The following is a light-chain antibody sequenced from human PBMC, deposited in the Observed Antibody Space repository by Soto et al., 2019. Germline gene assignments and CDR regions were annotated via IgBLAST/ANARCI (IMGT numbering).Light chain of an antibody. CDR3: GTWDSSLNTWV. Sequence: QSVLTQPPSVSAAPGQKVTISCSGITSNIGINYVSWYQQVPGTAPKLLIYDNNKRPSGIPDRFSGSKSGTSATLGITGLQTGDEADYYCGTWDSSLNTWVFGGGTKVTVL. CDR2: DNN. CDR1: TSNIGINY. J-gene: IGLJ3*02. V-gene: IGLV1-51*01.